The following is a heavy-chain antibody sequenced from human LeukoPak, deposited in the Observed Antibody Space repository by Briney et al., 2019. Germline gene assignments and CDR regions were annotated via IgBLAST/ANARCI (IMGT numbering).Heavy chain of an antibody. V-gene: IGHV1-2*02. Sequence: ASVKVSCKASVYTFTGYYMHWVRQAPGQGLEWMGWINPNSGGTNYAQKFQGRVTMTRDTPISTAYMELSRLRSDDTAVYYCAREGNYYGSGSTINWFDPWGQGTLVTVSS. D-gene: IGHD3-10*01. CDR1: VYTFTGYY. CDR3: AREGNYYGSGSTINWFDP. CDR2: INPNSGGT. J-gene: IGHJ5*02.